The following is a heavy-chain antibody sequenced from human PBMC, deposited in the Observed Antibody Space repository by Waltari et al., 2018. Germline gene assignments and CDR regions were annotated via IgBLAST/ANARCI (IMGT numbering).Heavy chain of an antibody. CDR2: ISYDGSNK. CDR1: GFTFSSYA. J-gene: IGHJ4*02. V-gene: IGHV3-30-3*01. CDR3: ARDMGGRDDSSGCLDY. D-gene: IGHD3-22*01. Sequence: QVQLVESGGGVVQPGRSLRLSCAASGFTFSSYAMHWVRQAPGKGLEWVAVISYDGSNKYYADSVKGRFTISRDNSKNTLYLQMNSLRAEDTAVYYCARDMGGRDDSSGCLDYWGQGTLVTVSS.